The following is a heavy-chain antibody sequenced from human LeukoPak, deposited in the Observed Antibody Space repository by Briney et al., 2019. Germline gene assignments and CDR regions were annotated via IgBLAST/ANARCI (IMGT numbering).Heavy chain of an antibody. D-gene: IGHD5-12*01. CDR2: ISSSSYI. Sequence: GGSLRLSCAASGFTFSSYSMNWVRQAPGKGLEWVSSISSSSYIYYADSVKGRFTISRDNAKNSLYLQMNSLRAEDTAVYYCASHLGYSGYEPYGMDVWGQGTTVTVSS. CDR1: GFTFSSYS. J-gene: IGHJ6*02. V-gene: IGHV3-21*01. CDR3: ASHLGYSGYEPYGMDV.